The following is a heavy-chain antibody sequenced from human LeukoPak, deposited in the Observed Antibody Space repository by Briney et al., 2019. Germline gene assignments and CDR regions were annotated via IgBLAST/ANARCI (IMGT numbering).Heavy chain of an antibody. CDR1: GFSFSSYV. CDR2: ISGSGGST. V-gene: IGHV3-23*01. D-gene: IGHD4-17*01. CDR3: AKDSSVTTYDY. J-gene: IGHJ4*02. Sequence: QSGGSLRLSCAASGFSFSSYVMSWVRQAPGKGLGWVSAISGSGGSTYYADSVKGRFTISRGNSKNTLYLQMNSLRAEDTAVYYCAKDSSVTTYDYWGQGTLVTVSS.